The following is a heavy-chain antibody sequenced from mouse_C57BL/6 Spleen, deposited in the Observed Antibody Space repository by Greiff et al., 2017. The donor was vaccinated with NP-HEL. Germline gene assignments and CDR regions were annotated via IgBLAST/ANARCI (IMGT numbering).Heavy chain of an antibody. CDR3: ARSRSSGSWFAY. D-gene: IGHD3-2*02. J-gene: IGHJ3*01. CDR2: IDPSDSYT. V-gene: IGHV1-50*01. Sequence: VQLQQPGAELVKPGASVKLSCKASGYTFTSYWMQWVKQRPGQGLEWIGEIDPSDSYTNYNQKFKGKATLTVDTSSSTAYMQLSSLTSEDSAVYYCARSRSSGSWFAYWGQGTLVTVSA. CDR1: GYTFTSYW.